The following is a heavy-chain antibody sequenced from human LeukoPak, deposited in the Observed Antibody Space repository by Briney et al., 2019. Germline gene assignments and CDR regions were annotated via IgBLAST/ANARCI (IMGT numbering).Heavy chain of an antibody. CDR1: GFTFSSYA. J-gene: IGHJ4*02. D-gene: IGHD3-22*01. CDR2: ISGSGGST. CDR3: AKVADYYDSSGYYY. V-gene: IGHV3-23*01. Sequence: GGSLRPSCAASGFTFSSYAMSWVRQAPGKGLEWVSAISGSGGSTYYADSVKGRFAISRDNSKNTLYLQINSLRAEDTAVYYCAKVADYYDSSGYYYWGQGTLVTVSS.